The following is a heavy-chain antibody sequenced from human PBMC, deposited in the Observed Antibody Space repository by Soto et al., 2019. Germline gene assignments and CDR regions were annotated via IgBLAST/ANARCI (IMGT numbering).Heavy chain of an antibody. J-gene: IGHJ4*02. CDR3: AIVRVADSPLDH. V-gene: IGHV3-30*03. D-gene: IGHD3-10*02. CDR2: ISYDGSDI. Sequence: QVQLVESGGGVVQPGRSLRLSCVGSGFIFSNYGMHWVRQAPGKGVEWVAFISYDGSDILYADSVQGRFTISRDNSKSTVFLHMNRPTAEDTAIYFCAIVRVADSPLDHWGQGTLVTVSS. CDR1: GFIFSNYG.